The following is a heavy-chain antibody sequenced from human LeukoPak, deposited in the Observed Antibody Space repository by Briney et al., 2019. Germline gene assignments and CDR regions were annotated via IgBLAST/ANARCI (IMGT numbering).Heavy chain of an antibody. CDR2: ISGSGGST. Sequence: GGSLRLSCAASGFTFSSYAMSWVRQAPGKGPEWVSVISGSGGSTNYADSVKGRFTISRDNFKNTLFLQMNSLRAEDTAVYYCAKELVTMIPPEYFQHWGQGTLVTVSS. CDR1: GFTFSSYA. J-gene: IGHJ1*01. CDR3: AKELVTMIPPEYFQH. V-gene: IGHV3-23*01. D-gene: IGHD3-22*01.